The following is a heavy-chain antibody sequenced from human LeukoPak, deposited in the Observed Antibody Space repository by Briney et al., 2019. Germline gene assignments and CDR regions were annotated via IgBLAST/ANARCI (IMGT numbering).Heavy chain of an antibody. D-gene: IGHD1-7*01. CDR1: GGSISSYY. CDR2: IYTSGST. Sequence: PSETLSLTCTVSGGSISSYYWSWIRQPAGKGLEWIGRIYTSGSTNYNPSLKSRVTMSVDTSKNQFSLKLSSVTAADTAVYYCARDGTLTGTKYRIFDYWGQGTLVTVS. V-gene: IGHV4-4*07. CDR3: ARDGTLTGTKYRIFDY. J-gene: IGHJ4*02.